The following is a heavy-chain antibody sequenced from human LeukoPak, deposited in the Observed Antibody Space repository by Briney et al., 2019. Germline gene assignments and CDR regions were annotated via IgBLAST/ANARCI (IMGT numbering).Heavy chain of an antibody. CDR2: INTDGTST. CDR3: ARDAGDCGGDCPRWFDP. V-gene: IGHV3-74*01. CDR1: GFAFSSYW. J-gene: IGHJ5*02. D-gene: IGHD2-21*02. Sequence: GGSLRLSCAASGFAFSSYWMHWVRQAPGKGLVWVSRINTDGTSTIYADSVKGRFTISRDNAKNTVDLQMNSLRGEDTAVYYCARDAGDCGGDCPRWFDPWGQGTLVTVSS.